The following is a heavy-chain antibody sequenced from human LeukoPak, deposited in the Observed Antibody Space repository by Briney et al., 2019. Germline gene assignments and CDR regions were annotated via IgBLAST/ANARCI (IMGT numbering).Heavy chain of an antibody. Sequence: SETLSLSCTVSGGTISSHFWSWIRLPPGKGLEWIGYFSDRGGPNYNPSLKSRVTISGDTSKNQVSLKLRSVTAADTAIYYCARDYDYFDYWGQGTQVTVSS. J-gene: IGHJ4*02. D-gene: IGHD3-16*01. CDR2: FSDRGGP. CDR1: GGTISSHF. V-gene: IGHV4-59*11. CDR3: ARDYDYFDY.